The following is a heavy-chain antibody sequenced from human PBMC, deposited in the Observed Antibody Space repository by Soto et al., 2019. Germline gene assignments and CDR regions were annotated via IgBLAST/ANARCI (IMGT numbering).Heavy chain of an antibody. Sequence: GSLRLSCAASGFSFSDHYMTWIRQAPGKGLEWVSYISGSGTTIYYADSVRGRFTVSRDNAKNSLFLQLNSLRAEDTAVYYCASDPYYYASDYWGQGTLVTVSS. CDR2: ISGSGTTI. D-gene: IGHD3-10*01. J-gene: IGHJ4*02. CDR3: ASDPYYYASDY. V-gene: IGHV3-11*01. CDR1: GFSFSDHY.